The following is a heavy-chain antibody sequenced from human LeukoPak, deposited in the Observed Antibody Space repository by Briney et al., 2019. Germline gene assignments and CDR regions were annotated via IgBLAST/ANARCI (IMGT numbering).Heavy chain of an antibody. CDR1: GGTFSSYA. Sequence: ASVKVSCKASGGTFSSYAISWVRQAPGQGLEWMGGIIPIFGTANYAQKLQGRVTMTTDTSTSTAYMELRSLRSDDTAVYYCARRVYCSSTSCGVLNWFDPWGQGTLVTVSS. J-gene: IGHJ5*02. V-gene: IGHV1-69*05. CDR2: IIPIFGTA. CDR3: ARRVYCSSTSCGVLNWFDP. D-gene: IGHD2-2*01.